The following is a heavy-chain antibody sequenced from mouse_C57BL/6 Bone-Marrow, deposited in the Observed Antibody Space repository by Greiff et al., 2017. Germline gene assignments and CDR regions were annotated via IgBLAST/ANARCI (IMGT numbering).Heavy chain of an antibody. Sequence: DVQLQESGGGLVKPGGSLKLSCAASGFTFSDYGMHWVRQAPEKGLEWVAYISSGSSTIYYADTVKGRFTISRDNAKNTLFLQITSLRAEDTAMYYCARQGTTDAMDYWGQGTSVTVSS. V-gene: IGHV5-17*01. CDR1: GFTFSDYG. CDR2: ISSGSSTI. CDR3: ARQGTTDAMDY. J-gene: IGHJ4*01. D-gene: IGHD1-1*01.